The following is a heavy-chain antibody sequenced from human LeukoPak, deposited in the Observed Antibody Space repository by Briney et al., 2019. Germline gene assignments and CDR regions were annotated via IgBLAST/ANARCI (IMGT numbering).Heavy chain of an antibody. CDR3: ARDSGITMIVVAPDY. CDR1: GYTFTNYG. V-gene: IGHV1-18*01. J-gene: IGHJ4*02. D-gene: IGHD3-22*01. CDR2: ISAYNGNT. Sequence: ASVKVSCKASGYTFTNYGITWVRQAPGQGLEWMGWISAYNGNTNYAQKLQGRVTMTTDTSTSTAYMELRSLRSDDTAVYYCARDSGITMIVVAPDYWGQGTLVTVSS.